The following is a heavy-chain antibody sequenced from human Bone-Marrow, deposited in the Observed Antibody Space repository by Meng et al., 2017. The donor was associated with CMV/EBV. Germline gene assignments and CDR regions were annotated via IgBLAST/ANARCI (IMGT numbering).Heavy chain of an antibody. CDR2: ISSSSSYI. CDR3: ARVVIDCSSTSCYRSYGMDV. Sequence: GSLRLSCAASGFTFSSYSMNWVRQAPGKGLEWVSSISSSSSYIYYADSVKGRFTISRDNAKNSLYLQMNSLRAEDTAVYYCARVVIDCSSTSCYRSYGMDVWGQGNTVTGSS. D-gene: IGHD2-2*02. CDR1: GFTFSSYS. V-gene: IGHV3-21*04. J-gene: IGHJ6*02.